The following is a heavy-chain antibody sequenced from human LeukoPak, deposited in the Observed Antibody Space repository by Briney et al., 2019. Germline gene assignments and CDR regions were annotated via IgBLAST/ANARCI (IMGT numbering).Heavy chain of an antibody. D-gene: IGHD4-17*01. V-gene: IGHV4-4*07. CDR1: GGSISSYY. CDR2: IYTSGST. Sequence: SETLSLTCTVSGGSISSYYWSWIRQPAGKGLEWIGRIYTSGSTNYNPSLKSRVTMSVDTSKNQFSLKLSSVTAADTAVYYCARDLRDYGDPRDAFDIWGQGTMVTISS. J-gene: IGHJ3*02. CDR3: ARDLRDYGDPRDAFDI.